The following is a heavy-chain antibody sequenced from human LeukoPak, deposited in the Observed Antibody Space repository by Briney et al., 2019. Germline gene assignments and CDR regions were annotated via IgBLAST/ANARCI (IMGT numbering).Heavy chain of an antibody. D-gene: IGHD3-3*01. CDR2: ISGSGGST. CDR1: GFTFSSYA. J-gene: IGHJ4*02. V-gene: IGHV3-23*01. CDR3: AKDQDFDDFWSGYPFDY. Sequence: GGSLRLSCAASGFTFSSYAMSWVRQAPGKGLEWVSAISGSGGSTYYADSVKGRFTISRDNSKNTLYLQMNSLRAEDTAVYYCAKDQDFDDFWSGYPFDYWGQGTLVTVSS.